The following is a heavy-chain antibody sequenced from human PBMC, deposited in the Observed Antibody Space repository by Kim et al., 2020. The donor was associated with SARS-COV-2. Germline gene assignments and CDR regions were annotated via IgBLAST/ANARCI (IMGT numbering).Heavy chain of an antibody. Sequence: SETLSLTCAVYGASSNRFYWSWIRQPPGKGLEWIGEMTHYGNTHYNPSLKSRVTMSVDTSKKQFSLRLTSVTAADTAIYYCAPIYGDYSDFAHWGQGTLVTVSS. CDR2: MTHYGNT. V-gene: IGHV4-34*01. J-gene: IGHJ4*02. CDR1: GASSNRFY. D-gene: IGHD4-17*01. CDR3: APIYGDYSDFAH.